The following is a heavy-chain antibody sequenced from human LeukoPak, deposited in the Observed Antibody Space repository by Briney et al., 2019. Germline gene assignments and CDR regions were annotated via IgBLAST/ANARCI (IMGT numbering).Heavy chain of an antibody. J-gene: IGHJ5*02. Sequence: PGGSLRLSCTSSGFTFRDYAMSWFRQAPGKGLEWIGYIYYSGSTNYNPSLKSRVTISVDTSKNQFSLKLSSVTAADTAVYYCARQGMVRGVIRFDPWGQGTLVTVSS. CDR3: ARQGMVRGVIRFDP. CDR2: IYYSGST. CDR1: GFTFRDYA. D-gene: IGHD3-10*01. V-gene: IGHV4-59*08.